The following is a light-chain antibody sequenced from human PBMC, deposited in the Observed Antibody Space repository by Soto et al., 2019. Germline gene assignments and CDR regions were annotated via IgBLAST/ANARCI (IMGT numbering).Light chain of an antibody. V-gene: IGKV1-5*03. CDR3: QHYNSYSEA. CDR2: KAS. Sequence: DIQRTESPSTLSGSVGDGVTITCGASQTISSWLAWYQQKPGKAPKLLIYKASTLKSGVPSRFSGSGSGTEFTLTISSLQHDDFATYYCQHYNSYSEAFGQGTKVDIK. J-gene: IGKJ1*01. CDR1: QTISSW.